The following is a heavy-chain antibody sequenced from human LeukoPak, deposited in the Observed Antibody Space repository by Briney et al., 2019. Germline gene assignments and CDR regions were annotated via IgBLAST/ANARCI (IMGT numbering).Heavy chain of an antibody. CDR3: ASSRLGYCSSTSCYLAPYYMDV. CDR1: GGSFSGYY. Sequence: SETLSLTCAVYGGSFSGYYWSWIRQPPGKGLEWIGEINHSGSTNFNPSLKSRVTISVDTSKNQFSLKLSSVTAADTAVYYCASSRLGYCSSTSCYLAPYYMDVWGKGTTVTVSS. J-gene: IGHJ6*03. D-gene: IGHD2-2*01. CDR2: INHSGST. V-gene: IGHV4-34*01.